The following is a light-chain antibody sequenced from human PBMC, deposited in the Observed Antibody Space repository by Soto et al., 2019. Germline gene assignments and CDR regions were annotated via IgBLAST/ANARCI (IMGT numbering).Light chain of an antibody. CDR2: DAS. CDR3: QKRYEWPRT. J-gene: IGKJ1*01. Sequence: EIVLTQSPATLSLSPGERATLSCRASQSISSSLAWYQQRPGQAPRLLIYDASTRATGFPARFSGSGSGTDFTLTIGSLEPEDSAVYYCQKRYEWPRTFGQGTKVDIK. V-gene: IGKV3-11*01. CDR1: QSISSS.